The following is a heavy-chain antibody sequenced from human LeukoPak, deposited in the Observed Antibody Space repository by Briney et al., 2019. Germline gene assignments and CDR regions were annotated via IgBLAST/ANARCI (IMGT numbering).Heavy chain of an antibody. CDR1: GGSISSSNYY. V-gene: IGHV4-39*07. CDR3: AATLGVYSYFDY. CDR2: VHYTGGT. D-gene: IGHD4-11*01. J-gene: IGHJ4*02. Sequence: PSETLSLTCTVSGGSISSSNYYWGWIRQPPGKGLEWVGSVHYTGGTYYNPSLKSRVTISVDTSKNQFSLKLSSVTAADTAVYYCAATLGVYSYFDYWGQGTLVTVSS.